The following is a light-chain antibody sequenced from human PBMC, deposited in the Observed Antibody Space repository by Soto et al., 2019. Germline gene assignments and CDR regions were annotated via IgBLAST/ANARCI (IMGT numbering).Light chain of an antibody. V-gene: IGKV3-15*01. CDR3: QEYNNWPT. CDR2: GAS. Sequence: EIVMTQSPATLSVSPGERATLSCRASQSVSSNFAWYQQKPGQAPRLLIYGASTRATGIPARLSGSRSGTELTLTIGSLQSEDFAVYYCQEYNNWPTSGQGTRLEI. CDR1: QSVSSN. J-gene: IGKJ5*01.